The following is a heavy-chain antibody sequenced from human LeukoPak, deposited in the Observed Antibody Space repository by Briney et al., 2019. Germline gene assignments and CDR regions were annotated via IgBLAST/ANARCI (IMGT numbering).Heavy chain of an antibody. D-gene: IGHD2-2*01. CDR2: ISSSSSYI. Sequence: PGGSLRLSCAASGFTFSSYSMNWVRRAPGKGLEWVSSISSSSSYIYYADSAKGRFTISRDNAKNSLYLQMNSLRAEDTAVYYCATGVVPAATSFDYWGQGTLVTVSS. CDR1: GFTFSSYS. V-gene: IGHV3-21*01. CDR3: ATGVVPAATSFDY. J-gene: IGHJ4*02.